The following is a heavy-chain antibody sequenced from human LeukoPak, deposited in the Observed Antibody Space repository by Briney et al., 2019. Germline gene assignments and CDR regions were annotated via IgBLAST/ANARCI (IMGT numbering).Heavy chain of an antibody. D-gene: IGHD3-22*01. CDR2: IYTSGST. J-gene: IGHJ4*02. CDR3: ARDTYYYDSSGLYYFDY. V-gene: IGHV4-61*02. Sequence: SQTLSLTCTVSGGAISGGSYYWSWIRQPAGKGLEWIGRIYTSGSTNYNPSLKSRVTISVDTSKNHFSLKLSSVTAADTAVYYCARDTYYYDSSGLYYFDYWGQGTLVTVSS. CDR1: GGAISGGSYY.